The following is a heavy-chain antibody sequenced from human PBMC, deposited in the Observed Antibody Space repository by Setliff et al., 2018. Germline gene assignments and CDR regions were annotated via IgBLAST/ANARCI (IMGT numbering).Heavy chain of an antibody. CDR3: ARMSGFQYMDV. CDR2: IYHSGST. CDR1: GYSISSGYY. Sequence: ASETLSLTCAVSGYSISSGYYWGWIRQPPGKGLEWIGSIYHSGSTYYNPSLKSRVTISVDTSKNQFSLKLSSVTAADTAVYYCARMSGFQYMDVWGKGTTVTVSS. D-gene: IGHD3-3*01. J-gene: IGHJ6*03. V-gene: IGHV4-38-2*01.